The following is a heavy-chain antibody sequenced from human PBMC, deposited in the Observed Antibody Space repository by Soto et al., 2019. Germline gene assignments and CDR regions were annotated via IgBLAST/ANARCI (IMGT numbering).Heavy chain of an antibody. Sequence: EVQLLESGGGLVQPGGSLRLSCAASGFTFSSYAMSWVRQAPGKGLEWVSAISGSGGSTYYADSVKGRFTISRDNSKNTLYLQMNSLRAEDTAVYYCAKDLWRDNWNPAYYGMDVWGQGTTVTVSS. V-gene: IGHV3-23*01. D-gene: IGHD1-20*01. CDR1: GFTFSSYA. CDR3: AKDLWRDNWNPAYYGMDV. CDR2: ISGSGGST. J-gene: IGHJ6*02.